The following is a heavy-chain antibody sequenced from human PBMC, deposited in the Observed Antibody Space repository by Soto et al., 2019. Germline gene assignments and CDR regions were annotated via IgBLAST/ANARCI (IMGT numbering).Heavy chain of an antibody. D-gene: IGHD5-12*01. J-gene: IGHJ4*02. CDR2: IYSGGST. CDR1: GFTVSSNY. Sequence: LRLSCAASGFTVSSNYMSWVRQAPGKGLEWVSVIYSGGSTYYADSVKGRFTISRDNSKNTLYLQMNSLRAEDTAVYYCARSPPDIVATIYYFDYWGQGTLVTVSS. V-gene: IGHV3-53*01. CDR3: ARSPPDIVATIYYFDY.